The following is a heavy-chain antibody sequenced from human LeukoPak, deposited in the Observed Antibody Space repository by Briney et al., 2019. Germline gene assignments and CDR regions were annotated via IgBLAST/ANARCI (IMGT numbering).Heavy chain of an antibody. Sequence: ASVKVSCKASGYTFTNYAMNWVRQAPGQGLEWMGWINTNTGNPTYARGFTGRFVFSLDTSVSTAYLQISSLKAEGTAVYYCARESSDYYSWSGYFDFWGQGTLVTVSS. CDR3: ARESSDYYSWSGYFDF. CDR1: GYTFTNYA. D-gene: IGHD3-22*01. J-gene: IGHJ4*02. V-gene: IGHV7-4-1*02. CDR2: INTNTGNP.